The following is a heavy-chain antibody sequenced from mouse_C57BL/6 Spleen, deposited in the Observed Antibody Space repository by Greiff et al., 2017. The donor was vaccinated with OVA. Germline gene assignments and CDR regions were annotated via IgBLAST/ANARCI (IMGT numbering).Heavy chain of an antibody. CDR3: VRQTPGAMDY. Sequence: EVKLQESGGGLVQPKGSLKLSCAASGFSFNTYAMNWVRQAPGQGLEWVARIRSKSNNYATYYADSVKDRFTISRDDSESMLYLQMNNLKTEDTAMYYCVRQTPGAMDYWGQGTSVTVSS. CDR1: GFSFNTYA. V-gene: IGHV10-1*01. J-gene: IGHJ4*01. CDR2: IRSKSNNYAT.